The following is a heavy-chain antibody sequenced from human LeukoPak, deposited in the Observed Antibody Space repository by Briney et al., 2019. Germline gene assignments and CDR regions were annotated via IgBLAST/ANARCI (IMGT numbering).Heavy chain of an antibody. CDR2: IYNSEST. CDR1: GGSISSYY. CDR3: ARAGELTEFDY. V-gene: IGHV4-59*01. J-gene: IGHJ4*02. Sequence: SETLSLTCTVSGGSISSYYWSWIRQPPGKGLEWIGYIYNSESTNYNPSLKSRVTVSVDTSKNQFSLRLSSVTAADTAMYYCARAGELTEFDYWGQGTLVTVSS. D-gene: IGHD1-7*01.